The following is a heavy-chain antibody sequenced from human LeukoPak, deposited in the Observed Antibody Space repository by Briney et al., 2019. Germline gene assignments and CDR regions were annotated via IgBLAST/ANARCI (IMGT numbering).Heavy chain of an antibody. D-gene: IGHD2-2*01. J-gene: IGHJ4*02. CDR1: GYTFTSYA. CDR3: ARDFTQYCSSTSCYGPFDY. CDR2: INAGNGNT. V-gene: IGHV1-3*01. Sequence: GASVKVSCKASGYTFTSYAMHWVRQAPGQRLEWMGWINAGNGNTKYSQKFQGRVTITRDTSASTAYMELSSLRSEDTAVYYCARDFTQYCSSTSCYGPFDYWGQGTLVAVSS.